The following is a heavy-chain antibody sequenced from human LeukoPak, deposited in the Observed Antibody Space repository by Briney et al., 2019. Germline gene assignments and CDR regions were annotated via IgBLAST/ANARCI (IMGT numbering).Heavy chain of an antibody. CDR1: GFTFKNFV. D-gene: IGHD4-11*01. Sequence: GGSLRLSCAASGFTFKNFVMTWVRQAPGQGLDWVSAISGNTGATYYADSVKGRFTISRDNSKNTLYLQMNSLRAEDTAVYYCARDIGGMTTEYYFDYWGQGALVTVSS. V-gene: IGHV3-23*01. CDR3: ARDIGGMTTEYYFDY. J-gene: IGHJ4*02. CDR2: ISGNTGAT.